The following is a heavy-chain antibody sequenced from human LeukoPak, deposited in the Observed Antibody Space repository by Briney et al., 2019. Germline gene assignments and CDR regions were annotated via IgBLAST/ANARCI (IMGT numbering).Heavy chain of an antibody. CDR3: AKYWPAKDIVVVPAATPFDY. CDR2: ISGSGGST. J-gene: IGHJ4*02. D-gene: IGHD2-2*01. V-gene: IGHV3-23*01. Sequence: GGSLRLSCAASGFSFSSYWMHWVRQAPGKGLEWVSAISGSGGSTYYADSVKGRFTISRDNSKNTLYLQMNSLRAEDTAVYYCAKYWPAKDIVVVPAATPFDYWGKGTLVTVSS. CDR1: GFSFSSYW.